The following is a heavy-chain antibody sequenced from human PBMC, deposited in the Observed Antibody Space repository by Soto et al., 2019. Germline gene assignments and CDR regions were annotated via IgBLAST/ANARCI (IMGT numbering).Heavy chain of an antibody. V-gene: IGHV2-5*02. CDR2: IYWDDDK. Sequence: QITLKESGPTLVRPTQTLTLTCTFSGFSLSTTGVAVGWIRQPPGEALEWLALIYWDDDKRYRPSLKSRLTITKDTSKNQVVLTMTNMDPVDTATYYGAHRTTKASGIDYWGQGTLVTVSS. J-gene: IGHJ4*02. CDR1: GFSLSTTGVA. CDR3: AHRTTKASGIDY. D-gene: IGHD1-26*01.